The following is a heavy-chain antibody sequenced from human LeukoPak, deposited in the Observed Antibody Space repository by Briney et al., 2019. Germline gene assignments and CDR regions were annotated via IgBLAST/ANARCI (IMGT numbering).Heavy chain of an antibody. CDR2: IYSGGHT. CDR1: GFTVSNNY. Sequence: GGSLRLSCAASGFTVSNNYMTWVRQAPGKGLEWVSVIYSGGHTYYADSVEGRFTISRDNSKNTLYLQMNSLRAEDTAVYYCAKSPYGEQQLNYWGQGTLVTVSS. CDR3: AKSPYGEQQLNY. D-gene: IGHD6-13*01. J-gene: IGHJ4*02. V-gene: IGHV3-53*01.